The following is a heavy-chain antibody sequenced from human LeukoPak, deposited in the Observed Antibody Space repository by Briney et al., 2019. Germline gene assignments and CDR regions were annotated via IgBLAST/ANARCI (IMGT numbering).Heavy chain of an antibody. V-gene: IGHV4-59*11. CDR3: ASRPADTTWYGVFDY. J-gene: IGHJ4*02. CDR2: IFNTGNT. CDR1: GGSINSHY. D-gene: IGHD3-10*01. Sequence: SETLSLTCSVSGGSINSHYWSWIRQPPGKRLEWIGYIFNTGNTNYNPSLARRVTMSVDTSRAQFFLRLSPATAADTAIYYCASRPADTTWYGVFDYWSQGTLVTVSS.